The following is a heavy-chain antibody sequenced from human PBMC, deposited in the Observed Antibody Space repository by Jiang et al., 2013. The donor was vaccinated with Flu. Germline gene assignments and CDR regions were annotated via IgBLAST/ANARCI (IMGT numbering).Heavy chain of an antibody. Sequence: VQLVESGGGVVQPGRSLRLSCAASGFTFSSYAMHWVRQAPGKGPEWVAVISYDGSNKYYADSVKGRFTISRDNSKNTLYLQMNSLRAEDTAVYYCARGPVGATWQIIGGFDYWGQGTLVTVSS. D-gene: IGHD1-26*01. CDR2: ISYDGSNK. CDR3: ARGPVGATWQIIGGFDY. J-gene: IGHJ4*02. CDR1: GFTFSSYA. V-gene: IGHV3-30-3*01.